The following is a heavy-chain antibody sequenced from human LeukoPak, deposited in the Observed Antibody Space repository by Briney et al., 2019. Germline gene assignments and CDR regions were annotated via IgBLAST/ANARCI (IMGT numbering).Heavy chain of an antibody. J-gene: IGHJ3*02. CDR1: GGSISSYY. D-gene: IGHD6-6*01. CDR2: VYYSGST. CDR3: ARATYYSTSSPAFDI. Sequence: SETLSLTCTASGGSISSYYWSWIRQPPGKGMEWIGYVYYSGSTNYNPSLKSRVTFSVDTSKSQFSLKLNSVIAADTAVYYCARATYYSTSSPAFDIWGQGTMVTVSS. V-gene: IGHV4-59*01.